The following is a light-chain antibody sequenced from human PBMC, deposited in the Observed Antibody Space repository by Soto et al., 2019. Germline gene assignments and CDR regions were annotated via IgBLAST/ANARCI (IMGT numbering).Light chain of an antibody. CDR3: QHYNSYSEA. CDR1: QTISSW. Sequence: EIQMTQPPSTLSGSVGDKVTIPCRASQTISSWLAWYQQKPGKAPKLLIYKASTLKSEVPSRFSGSGSGTEFTLTISSLQPDDFATYYCQHYNSYSEAFGQGTKVDIK. CDR2: KAS. V-gene: IGKV1-5*03. J-gene: IGKJ1*01.